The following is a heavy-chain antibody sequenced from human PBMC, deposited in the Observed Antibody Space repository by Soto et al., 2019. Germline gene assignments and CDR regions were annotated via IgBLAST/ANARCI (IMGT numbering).Heavy chain of an antibody. CDR3: AGDPGGSSWYDYYYYYGMDV. V-gene: IGHV1-2*04. D-gene: IGHD6-13*01. Sequence: ASVKVSCKASGYTFTGYYMHWVRQAPGQGLEWMGWINPNSGGTNYAQKFQGWVTMTRDTSISTAYMELSRLRSDDTAVYYCAGDPGGSSWYDYYYYYGMDVWGQGTTVTVSS. CDR2: INPNSGGT. J-gene: IGHJ6*02. CDR1: GYTFTGYY.